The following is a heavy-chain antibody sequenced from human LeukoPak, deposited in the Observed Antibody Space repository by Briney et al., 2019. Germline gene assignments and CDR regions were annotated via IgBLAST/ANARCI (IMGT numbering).Heavy chain of an antibody. CDR3: AIEMALRYFEWLRDFDF. CDR2: ISSSGSTI. D-gene: IGHD3-9*01. J-gene: IGHJ4*02. CDR1: GFTFSNYE. Sequence: RGSLRLSCAASGFTFSNYEMNWVRQAPGKGLEWVACISSSGSTIYYADSVKGRFTISRDNAKNSLYLQMNSLRAEDTAVYYCAIEMALRYFEWLRDFDFWGQGTLVTVSS. V-gene: IGHV3-48*03.